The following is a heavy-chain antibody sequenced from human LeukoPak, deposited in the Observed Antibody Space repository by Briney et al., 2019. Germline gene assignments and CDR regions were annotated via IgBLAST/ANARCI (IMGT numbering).Heavy chain of an antibody. Sequence: GGSLRLSCAASGFTFSSHAMNWVRQAPGKGLEWISSISTDSLTIKYADFLSGQFTISRDNAENLLSLQMSSLRAEDTAVYFCARKALTGSHSGPFDIWGQGTFVTVSS. D-gene: IGHD7-27*01. CDR2: ISTDSLTI. J-gene: IGHJ3*02. V-gene: IGHV3-48*04. CDR3: ARKALTGSHSGPFDI. CDR1: GFTFSSHA.